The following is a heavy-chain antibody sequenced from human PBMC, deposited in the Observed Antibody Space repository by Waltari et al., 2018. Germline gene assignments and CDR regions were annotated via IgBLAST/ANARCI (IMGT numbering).Heavy chain of an antibody. Sequence: QVQLVQSGAEVKKPGSSVKVSCKASGGTFSSYAISWVRRAPGQGLEWMGGMIPIFGTANKAQKCQGRVTITTDETTSTAYMELSSLRSEDTAVYYCARATLYSSGQGYFDYWGQGTLVTVSS. J-gene: IGHJ4*02. D-gene: IGHD6-19*01. V-gene: IGHV1-69*05. CDR2: MIPIFGTA. CDR3: ARATLYSSGQGYFDY. CDR1: GGTFSSYA.